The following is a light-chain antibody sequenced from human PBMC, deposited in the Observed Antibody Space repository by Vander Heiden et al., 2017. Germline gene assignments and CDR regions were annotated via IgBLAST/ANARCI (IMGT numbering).Light chain of an antibody. CDR1: QSPLHSSNYKNY. V-gene: IGKV4-1*01. J-gene: IGKJ1*01. Sequence: DIVPTQPPESLVVSLCERATINSKSSQSPLHSSNYKNYLAWYQQKPGQPPRLLIYWASTRESGIPDRFSGCGSGTDFTLTISSLQAEDVAVYYCQQYESTPRTFGQGTKVEI. CDR2: WAS. CDR3: QQYESTPRT.